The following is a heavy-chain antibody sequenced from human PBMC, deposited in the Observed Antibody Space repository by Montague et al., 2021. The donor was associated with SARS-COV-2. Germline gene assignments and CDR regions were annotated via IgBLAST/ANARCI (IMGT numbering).Heavy chain of an antibody. CDR2: IYHSGSA. J-gene: IGHJ4*02. V-gene: IGHV4-39*07. Sequence: SETLSLTCTVSGGSISSTSYYWGWVRQPPGKGREWIGSIYHSGSAYYNPSLKSRVTISIDTSKNQFSLKLSSVTAADTAVYYCARDPGSGTYWSGDYWGQGTLVTVSS. CDR3: ARDPGSGTYWSGDY. D-gene: IGHD1-26*01. CDR1: GGSISSTSYY.